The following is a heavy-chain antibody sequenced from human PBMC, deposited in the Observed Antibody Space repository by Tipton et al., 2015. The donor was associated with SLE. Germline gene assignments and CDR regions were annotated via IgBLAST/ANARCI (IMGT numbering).Heavy chain of an antibody. CDR2: IYYSGST. CDR3: ARGTTVILFDY. V-gene: IGHV4-39*07. D-gene: IGHD4-17*01. J-gene: IGHJ4*02. Sequence: LRLSCTVSGGSISSSSYYWGWIRQPPGKGLEWIGSIYYSGSTNYNPSLKSRVTISVDTSKNQFSLKLSSVTAADTAVYYCARGTTVILFDYWGQGTLVTVSS. CDR1: GGSISSSSYY.